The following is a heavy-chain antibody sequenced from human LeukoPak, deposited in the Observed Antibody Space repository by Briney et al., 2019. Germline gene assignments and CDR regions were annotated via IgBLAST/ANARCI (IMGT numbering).Heavy chain of an antibody. Sequence: SETLSLTCAVYGGSFSGYYWSWICQPPGKGLEWIGEINHSGSTNYNPSLKSRVTISVDTSKNQFSLKLSSVTAADTAVYYCARGALTYYYDSSGYQLDYWGQGTLVTVSS. CDR1: GGSFSGYY. CDR3: ARGALTYYYDSSGYQLDY. CDR2: INHSGST. D-gene: IGHD3-22*01. J-gene: IGHJ4*02. V-gene: IGHV4-34*01.